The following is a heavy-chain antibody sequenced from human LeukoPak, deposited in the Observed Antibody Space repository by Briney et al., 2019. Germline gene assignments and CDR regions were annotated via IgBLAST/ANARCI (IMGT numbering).Heavy chain of an antibody. CDR2: IYNSGST. CDR1: GGSISSYY. CDR3: AGIRGQQLSTNWFDP. J-gene: IGHJ5*02. V-gene: IGHV4-59*01. D-gene: IGHD6-13*01. Sequence: SETLSLTCTVSGGSISSYYWSWIRQPPGKGLEWVGYIYNSGSTNYNPSFKSRFTISVDTSKNQFSLKLSSLTAADTAVYYCAGIRGQQLSTNWFDPWGQGTLVTVSS.